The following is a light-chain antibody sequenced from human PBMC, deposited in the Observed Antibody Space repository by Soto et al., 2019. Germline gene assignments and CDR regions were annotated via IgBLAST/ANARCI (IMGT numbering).Light chain of an antibody. CDR2: HXS. Sequence: IQVTQSTSSLSASVXDRVTITCESSQSISCYLXXXQQXXGXAPKXXXYHXSSLQSGVPSRLSGSGSVTDFTLTISSLQPEDFATYYCQQSYSTPSTFGQGTRLEI. CDR1: QSISCY. V-gene: IGKV1-39*01. J-gene: IGKJ5*01. CDR3: QQSYSTPST.